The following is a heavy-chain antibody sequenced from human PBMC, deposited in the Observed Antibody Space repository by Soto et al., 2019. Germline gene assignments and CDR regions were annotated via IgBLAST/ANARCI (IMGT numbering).Heavy chain of an antibody. J-gene: IGHJ4*02. Sequence: SETLSLTCTVSGDSISRGDFYYWSWIRQAPGRGLEWMGYIQYSESTHYNPSLESRLTISLDPSKNQFSLRLTSVTAADTAVYYCARDGGYSSGWFNFEYWGQGTLVTVSS. CDR3: ARDGGYSSGWFNFEY. CDR1: GDSISRGDFYY. CDR2: IQYSEST. V-gene: IGHV4-30-4*08. D-gene: IGHD6-19*01.